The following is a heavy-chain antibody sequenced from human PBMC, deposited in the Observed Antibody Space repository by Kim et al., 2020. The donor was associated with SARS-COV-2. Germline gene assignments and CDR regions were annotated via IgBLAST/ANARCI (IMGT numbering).Heavy chain of an antibody. CDR3: ARSRSDFDY. J-gene: IGHJ4*02. V-gene: IGHV3-23*01. CDR2: GST. Sequence: GSTYGAQSVKCRFTNPRNNSKNTLYLQMTSLRAEDTAVYYCARSRSDFDYWGQGTMVTVSS. D-gene: IGHD6-13*01.